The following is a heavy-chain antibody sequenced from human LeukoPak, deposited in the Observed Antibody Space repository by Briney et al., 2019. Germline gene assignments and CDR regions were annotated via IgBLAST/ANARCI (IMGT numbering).Heavy chain of an antibody. Sequence: GGSLRLSCAASGFTYSSYGMHWVRQVPGKGLECVAVISYEGSNKHYADSVKGRFTISRDNSKNTLYLQMNSLRAEDTAVYYCAKDNDYYGSGSYFVIGLDYWGQGTLVTVSS. V-gene: IGHV3-30*18. CDR1: GFTYSSYG. D-gene: IGHD3-10*01. CDR3: AKDNDYYGSGSYFVIGLDY. CDR2: ISYEGSNK. J-gene: IGHJ4*02.